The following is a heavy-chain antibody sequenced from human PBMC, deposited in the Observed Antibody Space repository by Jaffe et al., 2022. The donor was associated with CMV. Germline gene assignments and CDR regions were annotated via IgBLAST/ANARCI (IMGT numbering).Heavy chain of an antibody. CDR3: ARDNTNWKYIDY. J-gene: IGHJ4*02. CDR1: GFTFSNYG. CDR2: ISSSSGTI. D-gene: IGHD1-20*01. V-gene: IGHV3-48*02. Sequence: EVQLVESGGGLVQPGGSLRLSCAASGFTFSNYGMNWVRQAPGKGLQWVSYISSSSGTIYYADSVKGRFTISRDNAKNSLYLQMNSLRDEDTAVYYCARDNTNWKYIDYWGQGTLVTVSS.